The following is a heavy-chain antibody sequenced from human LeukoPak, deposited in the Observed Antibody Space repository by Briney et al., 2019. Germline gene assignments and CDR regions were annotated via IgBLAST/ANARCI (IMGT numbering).Heavy chain of an antibody. CDR3: ARGSVPRGWFDP. D-gene: IGHD3-10*01. CDR1: GGTFSSYA. J-gene: IGHJ5*02. CDR2: IIPILAIA. Sequence: ASVNVSCKASGGTFSSYAISWVRQAPGQGLEWMGRIIPILAIANYAQKFQGRVTITADKSTSTAYMELSSLRSEDTAVYYCARGSVPRGWFDPWGQGTLVTVSS. V-gene: IGHV1-69*04.